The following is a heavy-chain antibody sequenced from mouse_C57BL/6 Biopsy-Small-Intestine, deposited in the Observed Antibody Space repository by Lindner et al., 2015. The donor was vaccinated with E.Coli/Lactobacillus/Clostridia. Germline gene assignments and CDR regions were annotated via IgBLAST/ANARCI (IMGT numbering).Heavy chain of an antibody. V-gene: IGHV1-19*01. J-gene: IGHJ3*01. Sequence: VQLQESGPVLVEPGASVKMSCKASGYTFTDYYMNWVKQSHGKSLEWIGVINPYNGGTSYNQKFKGKATLTVDKSSSTAYMELNSLTSEDSAVYYCARSRDYYGSSYGAWGQGTLVTVSA. CDR1: GYTFTDYY. CDR3: ARSRDYYGSSYGA. CDR2: INPYNGGT. D-gene: IGHD1-1*01.